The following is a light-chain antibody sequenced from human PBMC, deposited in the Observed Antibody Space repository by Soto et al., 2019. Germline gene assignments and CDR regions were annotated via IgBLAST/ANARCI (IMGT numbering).Light chain of an antibody. V-gene: IGLV7-46*01. Sequence: QAVVTQEPSLTVSPGGTVTLTCGSSTGAVTSGHYPYWSQQKPGQAPRTLIYDTSNKHSWTPARFSGSLLGGKAVLTLSGAQPEDEAEYYCLLSYSGARPVVFGGGTKLTVL. CDR2: DTS. J-gene: IGLJ2*01. CDR1: TGAVTSGHY. CDR3: LLSYSGARPVV.